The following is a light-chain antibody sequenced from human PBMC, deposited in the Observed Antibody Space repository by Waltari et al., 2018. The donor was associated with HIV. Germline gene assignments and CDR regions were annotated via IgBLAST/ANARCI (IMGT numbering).Light chain of an antibody. CDR1: QTIRSN. CDR3: QQYNNWPPIT. Sequence: EILMTQSPATLSVSPGERATLSCRASQTIRSNLAWYQQKPGQAPGLLLYDASTRATGIPARFSGSGSGTEFTLTITSLQSEDFAVYYCQQYNNWPPITFGQGTRLEIK. V-gene: IGKV3-15*01. J-gene: IGKJ5*01. CDR2: DAS.